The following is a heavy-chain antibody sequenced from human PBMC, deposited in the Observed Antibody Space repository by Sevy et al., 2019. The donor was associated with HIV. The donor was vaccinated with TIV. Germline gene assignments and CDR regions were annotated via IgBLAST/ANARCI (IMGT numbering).Heavy chain of an antibody. CDR1: GFTFSTYA. CDR2: ISGSGVTT. J-gene: IGHJ4*02. D-gene: IGHD6-19*01. CDR3: AKAGVRVGGTFDLFYFDY. Sequence: GGSLRLSCAASGFTFSTYAMSWVRQAPGKGLEWVSGISGSGVTTYYADSVKGRFTISRDNSKNMLYLQMNSLTAEDTAVYYCAKAGVRVGGTFDLFYFDYWGQGTLVTVSS. V-gene: IGHV3-23*01.